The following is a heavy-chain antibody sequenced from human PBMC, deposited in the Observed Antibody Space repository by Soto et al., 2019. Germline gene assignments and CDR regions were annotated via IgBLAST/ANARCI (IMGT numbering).Heavy chain of an antibody. Sequence: ASVKVSCKASGYTFTSYYIHWVRQAPGQGLEWMGIINPSGGSTGYAQNFQDRVTITRDTSTSTVYMEVSSLRSDDTAVYYCTRRSSQFGGPFDYWGQGTLVTVSS. V-gene: IGHV1-46*03. CDR1: GYTFTSYY. J-gene: IGHJ4*02. D-gene: IGHD3-16*01. CDR2: INPSGGST. CDR3: TRRSSQFGGPFDY.